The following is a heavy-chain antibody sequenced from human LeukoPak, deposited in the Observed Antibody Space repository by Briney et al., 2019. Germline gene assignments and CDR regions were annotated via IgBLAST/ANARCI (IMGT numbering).Heavy chain of an antibody. V-gene: IGHV4-39*01. Sequence: SGTLSLTCAVSGASISSSSFYWGWIRQPPGKGLEWIGSIDYSGSTYYNPSLKSRLTISVDTSKNQFSLKLSSVTAADMAVYYCARRSSGTWYFDYWGQGTLVTVSS. CDR1: GASISSSSFY. CDR2: IDYSGST. CDR3: ARRSSGTWYFDY. D-gene: IGHD6-25*01. J-gene: IGHJ4*02.